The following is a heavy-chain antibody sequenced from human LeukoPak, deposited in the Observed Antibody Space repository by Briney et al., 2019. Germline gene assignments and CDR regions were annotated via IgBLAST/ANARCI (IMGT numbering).Heavy chain of an antibody. Sequence: ASVKVSCKASGYTFTCYYMHWVRQAPGQGLEWMGWINPNSGGTNYAQKFQGRVTMTRDTSISTAYMELSRLRSDDTAVYYCARDFGSLHNYYYYYYMDVGGKGTTGTVSS. J-gene: IGHJ6*03. CDR2: INPNSGGT. CDR1: GYTFTCYY. V-gene: IGHV1-2*02. D-gene: IGHD2-15*01. CDR3: ARDFGSLHNYYYYYYMDV.